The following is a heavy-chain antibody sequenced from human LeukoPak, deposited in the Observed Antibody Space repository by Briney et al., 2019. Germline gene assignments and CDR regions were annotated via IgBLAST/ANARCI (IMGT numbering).Heavy chain of an antibody. D-gene: IGHD3-16*02. Sequence: SETLSLTCTVSGGSISSSGYHWGWLRQPPGKGLEWIGSLDYSGSTYYNPSLKSRVTISVDTSKNQFSLKLNSVTAADTAVYYCARQRRDYVWGSYRIDYWGQGTQVTVSS. V-gene: IGHV4-39*01. J-gene: IGHJ4*02. CDR1: GGSISSSGYH. CDR3: ARQRRDYVWGSYRIDY. CDR2: LDYSGST.